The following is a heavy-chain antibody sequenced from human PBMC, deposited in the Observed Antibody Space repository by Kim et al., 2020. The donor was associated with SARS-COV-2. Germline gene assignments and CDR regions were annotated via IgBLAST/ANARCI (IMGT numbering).Heavy chain of an antibody. CDR3: ARPSYDSSGWGWFDP. V-gene: IGHV4-39*01. Sequence: PYLKSRVTISVDTSKNQFSLKLSSVTAADTAVYYCARPSYDSSGWGWFDPWGQGTLVTVSS. D-gene: IGHD3-22*01. J-gene: IGHJ5*02.